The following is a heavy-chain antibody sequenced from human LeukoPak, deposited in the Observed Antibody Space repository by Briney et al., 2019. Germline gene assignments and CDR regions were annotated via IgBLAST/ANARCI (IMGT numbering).Heavy chain of an antibody. J-gene: IGHJ4*02. V-gene: IGHV3-21*01. Sequence: GALRLSCAASGFTFSSYSMNWVRQAPGKGLEWVSSISSSSSYIYYADSVKGRFTISRDNAKNSLYLQMNSLRAEDTAVYYCARGSEEYYFDYWGQGTLVTVSS. CDR2: ISSSSSYI. CDR3: ARGSEEYYFDY. CDR1: GFTFSSYS.